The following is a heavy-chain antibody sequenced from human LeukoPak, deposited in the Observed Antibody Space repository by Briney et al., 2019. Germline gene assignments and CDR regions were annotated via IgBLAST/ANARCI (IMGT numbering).Heavy chain of an antibody. V-gene: IGHV5-51*01. Sequence: GESLKISCKGSGYSFTSYWIGWVRQMPGKGLEWMGIIYPGDSDTRYSPSFQGQVTISADKSISTAHLQWSSLKASDTAMYYCARHGPSATVTPDYWGQGTLVTVSS. J-gene: IGHJ4*02. D-gene: IGHD4-17*01. CDR2: IYPGDSDT. CDR1: GYSFTSYW. CDR3: ARHGPSATVTPDY.